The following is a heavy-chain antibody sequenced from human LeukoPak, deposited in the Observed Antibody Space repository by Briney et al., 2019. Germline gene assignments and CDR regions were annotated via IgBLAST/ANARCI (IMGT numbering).Heavy chain of an antibody. CDR1: GASVYSGDYY. J-gene: IGHJ4*02. D-gene: IGHD3-10*01. Sequence: SETLSLTCSVVGASVYSGDYYWAWIRQPPGKSREYIGSIFYTGSTYDNPSLTGRISMSVDTSKNQFSLNLASVTATDTAVYYCARRGVYGSENYFEYWGRGVLVIVSS. CDR3: ARRGVYGSENYFEY. CDR2: IFYTGST. V-gene: IGHV4-39*01.